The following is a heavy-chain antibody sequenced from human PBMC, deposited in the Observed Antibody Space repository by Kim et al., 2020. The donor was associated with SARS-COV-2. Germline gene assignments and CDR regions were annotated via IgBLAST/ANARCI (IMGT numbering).Heavy chain of an antibody. CDR2: ISSSSSYI. J-gene: IGHJ6*02. Sequence: GGSLRLSCAASGFTFSSYSMNWVRQAPGKGLEWVSSISSSSSYIYYADSVKGRFTISRDNAKNSLYLQMNSLRAEDTAVYYCAILGDIVVVPAAMDYGMDVWGQGTTVTVSS. D-gene: IGHD2-2*01. CDR1: GFTFSSYS. CDR3: AILGDIVVVPAAMDYGMDV. V-gene: IGHV3-21*01.